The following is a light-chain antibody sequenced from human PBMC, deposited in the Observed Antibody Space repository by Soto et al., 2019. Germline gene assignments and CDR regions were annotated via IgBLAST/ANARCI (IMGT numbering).Light chain of an antibody. CDR1: QSVGSN. CDR3: QQYNNWWT. J-gene: IGKJ1*01. CDR2: GAS. V-gene: IGKV3-15*01. Sequence: EIVMTQSPATLSVSPGERATLSCRASQSVGSNFAWYQQKPGQAPRLLIYGASTRATGIPARFSGSWSGTDFTLTISSLQSEDFAVYYCQQYNNWWTFGQGTKVEIK.